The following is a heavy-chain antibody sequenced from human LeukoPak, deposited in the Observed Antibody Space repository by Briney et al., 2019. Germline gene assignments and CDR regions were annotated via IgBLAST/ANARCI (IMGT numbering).Heavy chain of an antibody. CDR1: GFTFDDYA. Sequence: GGSLRLSCAASGFTFDDYAMHWVRQAPGKGLEWVSGISWNSGSIGYADSVKGRFTISRDNAKNSLYLQMNSLRAEDMALYYCAKGTPYSSSWCDDYFDYWGQGTLVTVSS. CDR2: ISWNSGSI. D-gene: IGHD6-13*01. CDR3: AKGTPYSSSWCDDYFDY. V-gene: IGHV3-9*03. J-gene: IGHJ4*02.